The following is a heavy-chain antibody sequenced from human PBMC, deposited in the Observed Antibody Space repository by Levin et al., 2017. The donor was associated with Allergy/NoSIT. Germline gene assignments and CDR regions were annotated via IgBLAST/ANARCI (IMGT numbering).Heavy chain of an antibody. V-gene: IGHV3-23*01. CDR3: AKKSSSSWYVGELNYYYMDV. CDR2: ISGSGGST. Sequence: SGGSLRLSCAASGFTFSSYAMSWVRQASGKGLEWVSAISGSGGSTYYADSVKGRFTISRDNSKNSLYLQMNSLRVEDTAVYYCAKKSSSSWYVGELNYYYMDVWGKGTTVTVSS. J-gene: IGHJ6*03. D-gene: IGHD6-13*01. CDR1: GFTFSSYA.